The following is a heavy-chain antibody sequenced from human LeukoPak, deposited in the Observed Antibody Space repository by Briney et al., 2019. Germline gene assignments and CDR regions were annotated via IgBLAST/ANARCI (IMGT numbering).Heavy chain of an antibody. Sequence: SGGSLRLSCAASGFTVSSNYMSWVRQAPGKGLEWVSVIYSGMTTYYSDSVKGRFTISRDNSKNTLYLQMNSLRAEDTAVYYCAKRRDPFDYWGQGTLVTVSS. CDR2: IYSGMTT. CDR3: AKRRDPFDY. CDR1: GFTVSSNY. J-gene: IGHJ4*02. V-gene: IGHV3-53*01.